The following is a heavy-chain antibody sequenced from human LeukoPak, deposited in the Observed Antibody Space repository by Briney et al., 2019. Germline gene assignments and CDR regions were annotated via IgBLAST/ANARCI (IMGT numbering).Heavy chain of an antibody. V-gene: IGHV3-11*06. CDR2: ISSSSRDT. D-gene: IGHD5-12*01. J-gene: IGHJ4*02. CDR3: ARGIEAKRRSAATCNYFDY. CDR1: GFTFSDYY. Sequence: GGSLRLSCAASGFTFSDYYMSWIGQAPGRGLEGVSYISSSSRDTNYVDSVKGRFTTSRDNAKNSLYLQMNSPRAEDTAVYYCARGIEAKRRSAATCNYFDYWGQGTLVTVSS.